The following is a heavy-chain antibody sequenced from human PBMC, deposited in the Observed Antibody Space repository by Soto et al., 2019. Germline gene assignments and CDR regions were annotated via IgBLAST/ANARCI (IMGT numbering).Heavy chain of an antibody. CDR2: IYYGGTT. CDR1: GGSISSYY. CDR3: ARVYYDNSGNYRKTIFSY. J-gene: IGHJ4*02. V-gene: IGHV4-59*01. D-gene: IGHD3-22*01. Sequence: SETLSLTCPVSGGSISSYYWNWIRQPPGKGLEWIGYIYYGGTTNYNPSLKSRLTISVDTSKNQFSLKLNSVTAADTAVYYCARVYYDNSGNYRKTIFSYWGQGTLVTVSS.